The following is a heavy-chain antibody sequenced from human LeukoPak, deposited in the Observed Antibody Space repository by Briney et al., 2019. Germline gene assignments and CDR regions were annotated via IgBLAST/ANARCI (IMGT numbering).Heavy chain of an antibody. CDR1: GFTFSNAW. V-gene: IGHV3-15*01. J-gene: IGHJ1*01. CDR3: TTDLKESGSDTTTGFQH. Sequence: PGGSLRLSCTASGFTFSNAWMSWVRQAPGKGLEWVCRIKSKPASGSTDYAAPIKVRFTISRDDSKNTLYLQVNSLKVEDTAVYYCTTDLKESGSDTTTGFQHWGQGTLVTVSS. D-gene: IGHD1-26*01. CDR2: IKSKPASGST.